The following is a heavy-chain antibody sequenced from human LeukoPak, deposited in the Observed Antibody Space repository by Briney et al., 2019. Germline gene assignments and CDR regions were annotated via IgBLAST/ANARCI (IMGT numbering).Heavy chain of an antibody. D-gene: IGHD3-10*01. Sequence: SETLSLTCTVSGYSISSFYRSWIRQPAGKGLEWIGRIYTSGSTKYNPSLKSRVTISVDTSKNQFSLKLSSVTAADTAVYYCARDSDYYGSGNYYYYMDVWGKGTTVTISS. CDR3: ARDSDYYGSGNYYYYMDV. V-gene: IGHV4-4*07. CDR1: GYSISSFY. CDR2: IYTSGST. J-gene: IGHJ6*03.